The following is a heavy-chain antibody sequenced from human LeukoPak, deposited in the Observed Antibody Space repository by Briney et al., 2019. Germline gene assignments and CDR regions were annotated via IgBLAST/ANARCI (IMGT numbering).Heavy chain of an antibody. J-gene: IGHJ6*02. CDR2: ISAYNGNT. Sequence: ASVKVSCKASGYTFTSYGISWVRQAPGQGLEWMGWISAYNGNTNYAQKLQGRVTMTTDTSTSTAYMELRSLGSDDTAVYYCARRALDRNFVDYYYYGMDVWGQGTTVTVSS. D-gene: IGHD3-16*02. CDR3: ARRALDRNFVDYYYYGMDV. CDR1: GYTFTSYG. V-gene: IGHV1-18*01.